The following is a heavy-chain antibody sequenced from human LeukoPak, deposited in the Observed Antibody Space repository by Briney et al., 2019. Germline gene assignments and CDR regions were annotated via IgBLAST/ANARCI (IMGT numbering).Heavy chain of an antibody. Sequence: SETLSLTCAVYGGSFSGYYWSWIRQPPGKGLEWIGEINHSGSTNYNPSLKSRVTISVDTSKNQFSLKLSSVTAADTAVYYCARGGMVRGVIISSDAFDIWGQGTMVTVSS. CDR3: ARGGMVRGVIISSDAFDI. CDR2: INHSGST. V-gene: IGHV4-34*01. J-gene: IGHJ3*02. CDR1: GGSFSGYY. D-gene: IGHD3-10*01.